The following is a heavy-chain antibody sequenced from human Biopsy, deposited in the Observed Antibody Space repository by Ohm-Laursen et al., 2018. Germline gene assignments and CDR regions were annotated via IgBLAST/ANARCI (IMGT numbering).Heavy chain of an antibody. CDR3: AKGQDLRGGAEYFQH. J-gene: IGHJ1*01. V-gene: IGHV1-2*02. D-gene: IGHD2-15*01. CDR2: INPHSGTT. CDR1: GYTFTGQY. Sequence: GASVKVSCKASGYTFTGQYLHWVRHVPGHGLEWMGWINPHSGTTKFAQDFQGRVTMTRDTSITTAYMELGRLRSDDTAVYYCAKGQDLRGGAEYFQHWGQGALVTVSS.